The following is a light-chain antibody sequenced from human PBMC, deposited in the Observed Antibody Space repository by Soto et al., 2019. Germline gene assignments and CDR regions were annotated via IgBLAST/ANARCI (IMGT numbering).Light chain of an antibody. V-gene: IGKV1-5*01. CDR3: LQVNSFPLS. CDR1: QSISSW. Sequence: DIQMTQSPSTLSASVGDRVTITCRAIQSISSWLEWYQQKPGKAPKLLXYAASTLQSGVPSRFTGSGSGTDYTLTITSLQPEDFATYYCLQVNSFPLSFGGGTKVDIK. CDR2: AAS. J-gene: IGKJ4*01.